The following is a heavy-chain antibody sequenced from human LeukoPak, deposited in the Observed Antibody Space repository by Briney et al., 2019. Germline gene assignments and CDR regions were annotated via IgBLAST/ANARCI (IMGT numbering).Heavy chain of an antibody. CDR1: GFSFSSNS. D-gene: IGHD1-26*01. J-gene: IGHJ5*02. CDR3: GKDSYVGVNWFDP. Sequence: GGSLRLSCAASGFSFSSNSMSWVRQAPGKGLEWVSAISGSGGRPFYADSVKGRFTISRDNSKNMVYLEMNSLRVEDTAVYYCGKDSYVGVNWFDPRGQGTLVTVSS. CDR2: ISGSGGRP. V-gene: IGHV3-23*01.